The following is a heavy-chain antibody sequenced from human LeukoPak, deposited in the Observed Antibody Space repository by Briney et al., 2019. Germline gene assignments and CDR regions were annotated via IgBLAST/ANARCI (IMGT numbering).Heavy chain of an antibody. CDR1: GGSFSGYY. D-gene: IGHD5-24*01. J-gene: IGHJ4*02. CDR2: IYHSGST. V-gene: IGHV4-34*01. CDR3: ARYDGYNFFDY. Sequence: SETPSLTCAVYGGSFSGYYWSWIRQPPGKGLEWIGEIYHSGSTNYNPSLKSRVTISVDKSKNQFSLKLSSVTAADTAVYYCARYDGYNFFDYWGQGTLVTVSS.